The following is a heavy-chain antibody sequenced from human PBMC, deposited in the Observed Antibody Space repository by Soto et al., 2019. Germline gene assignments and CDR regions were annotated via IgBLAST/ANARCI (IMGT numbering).Heavy chain of an antibody. D-gene: IGHD2-15*01. CDR1: GGSISSYY. V-gene: IGHV4-4*07. CDR3: ARDGRLYCSGGSCDLFDP. J-gene: IGHJ5*02. Sequence: SETLSLTCTVSGGSISSYYWSWIRQPAGKGLEWIGRIYTSGSTNYNPSLKSRVTMSVDTSKNQFSLKLSSVTAADTAVYYCARDGRLYCSGGSCDLFDPWGQGTLVTVSS. CDR2: IYTSGST.